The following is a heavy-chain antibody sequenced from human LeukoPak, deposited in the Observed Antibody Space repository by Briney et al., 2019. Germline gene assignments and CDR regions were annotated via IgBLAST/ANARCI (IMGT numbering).Heavy chain of an antibody. V-gene: IGHV1-8*01. CDR1: GYTFTSYD. CDR2: MNPNSGNT. D-gene: IGHD3-22*01. J-gene: IGHJ4*02. Sequence: ASVKVSCKASGYTFTSYDINWVRQATGQGLEWMGWMNPNSGNTGYAQKFQGRVTMTRNTSISTAYMELSSLRSEDTAVYYCARDRYYYDSSGYSTFDYWGQGTLVTVSS. CDR3: ARDRYYYDSSGYSTFDY.